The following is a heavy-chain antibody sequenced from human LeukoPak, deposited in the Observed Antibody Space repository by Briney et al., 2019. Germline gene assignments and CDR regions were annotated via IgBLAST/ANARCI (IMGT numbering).Heavy chain of an antibody. CDR2: ISSSAAST. CDR3: AKDRRYFDWLFPAFDI. D-gene: IGHD3-9*01. Sequence: RGSLRLSCVVSGFTFSSYDMSWVRQAPGRGLEWVSAISSSAASTYYADSVKGRFTISRDNSKNTLYLQMNSLRAEDTAVYYCAKDRRYFDWLFPAFDIWGQGTMVTVSS. CDR1: GFTFSSYD. V-gene: IGHV3-23*01. J-gene: IGHJ3*02.